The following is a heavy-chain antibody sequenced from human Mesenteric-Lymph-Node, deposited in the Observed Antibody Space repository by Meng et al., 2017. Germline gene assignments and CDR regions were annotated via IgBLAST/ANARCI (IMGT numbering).Heavy chain of an antibody. D-gene: IGHD3-10*01. CDR1: GGSFSGYY. CDR3: LRGSGGSV. CDR2: INHSGST. Sequence: QVQLQRWGAGLLKPSATLSLTCAVYGGSFSGYYWCWIRQPPGKGLEWIGEINHSGSTNYNPSLKSRLTVSVDTSKNQFSLKLSSVTAADTAVYHCLRGSGGSVWGQGTLVTVSS. J-gene: IGHJ1*01. V-gene: IGHV4-34*01.